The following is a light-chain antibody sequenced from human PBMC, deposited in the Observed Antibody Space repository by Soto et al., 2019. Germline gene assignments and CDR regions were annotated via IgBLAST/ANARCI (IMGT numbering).Light chain of an antibody. CDR3: CSYAGSYNVV. CDR2: DVS. Sequence: QSALTQPRSVSGSPGQSVTISCTGTSSDVGGYNYVSWYQQHPGKAPKLMIYDVSKRPSGVPDRFSGSKSGNTASLTISGLQAEDEADSYCCSYAGSYNVVFGGGTKLTVL. CDR1: SSDVGGYNY. J-gene: IGLJ2*01. V-gene: IGLV2-11*01.